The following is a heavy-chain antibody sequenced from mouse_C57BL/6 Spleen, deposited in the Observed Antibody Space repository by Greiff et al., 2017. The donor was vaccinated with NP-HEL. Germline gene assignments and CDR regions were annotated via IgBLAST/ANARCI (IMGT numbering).Heavy chain of an antibody. V-gene: IGHV1-59*01. D-gene: IGHD2-1*01. Sequence: VQLQQPGAELVRPGTSVKLSCKASGYTFTSYWMHWVKQRPGQGLEWIGVIDPSDSYTNYNQKFKGKATLTVDTSSSTAYMQLSSLTSEDSAVYYCARKYYGNYYAMDYWGQGTSVTVSS. J-gene: IGHJ4*01. CDR1: GYTFTSYW. CDR2: IDPSDSYT. CDR3: ARKYYGNYYAMDY.